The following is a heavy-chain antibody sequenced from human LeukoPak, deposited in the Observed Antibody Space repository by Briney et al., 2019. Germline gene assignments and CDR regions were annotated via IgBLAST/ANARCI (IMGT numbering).Heavy chain of an antibody. D-gene: IGHD3-22*01. V-gene: IGHV1-24*01. CDR1: GYTLTELS. CDR3: ATAQKEYYYDSSGYDY. J-gene: IGHJ4*02. Sequence: ASVKVSCKVSGYTLTELSMHWVRQAPGKGLEWMGGFDPEDGETIYAQKFQGRVTMTEDTSTDTAYMELSSLRSEDTAVYYCATAQKEYYYDSSGYDYWGQGTLVTVSS. CDR2: FDPEDGET.